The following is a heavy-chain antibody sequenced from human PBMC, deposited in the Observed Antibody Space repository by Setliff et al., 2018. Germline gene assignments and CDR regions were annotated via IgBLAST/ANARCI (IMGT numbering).Heavy chain of an antibody. CDR2: IIPLFGTT. J-gene: IGHJ5*01. CDR3: ARALGGISAAGNNWLDS. V-gene: IGHV1-69*13. D-gene: IGHD6-13*01. CDR1: GSTFTDSI. Sequence: SVKVSCKASGSTFTDSIVNWVRQAPGQGLEWVGGIIPLFGTTKYAQKFQDRITMTADESATTAYMELTSLRSEDTAVYYCARALGGISAAGNNWLDSWGQGTLVTVSS.